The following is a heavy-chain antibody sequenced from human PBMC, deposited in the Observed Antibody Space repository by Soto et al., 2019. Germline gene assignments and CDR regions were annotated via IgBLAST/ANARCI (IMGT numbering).Heavy chain of an antibody. CDR1: GFTFSSYA. D-gene: IGHD2-15*01. Sequence: QVHLVESGGGVVQQGGSLRLSCAASGFTFSSYAIHWVHQAPGKGLEWVAIIWFDGSNKYYADSVKGRFSISRDNSKNTLFLQMDSLRAEDTAVYYCARGQLPAATTYFDFWGQGTLVIVSS. CDR3: ARGQLPAATTYFDF. V-gene: IGHV3-33*01. J-gene: IGHJ4*02. CDR2: IWFDGSNK.